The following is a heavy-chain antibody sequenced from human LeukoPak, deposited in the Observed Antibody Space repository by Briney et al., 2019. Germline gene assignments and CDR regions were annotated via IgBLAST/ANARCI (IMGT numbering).Heavy chain of an antibody. Sequence: SETLSLTCAVYGGSFSGYYWSWIRQPPGKRLEWIGEINHSGSTNYNPSLKSRVTISVDTSKNQFSLKLSSVTAADTAVYYCARHSLGYCSSTSCYYAFDIWGQGTMVTVSS. CDR2: INHSGST. CDR3: ARHSLGYCSSTSCYYAFDI. V-gene: IGHV4-34*01. D-gene: IGHD2-2*01. CDR1: GGSFSGYY. J-gene: IGHJ3*02.